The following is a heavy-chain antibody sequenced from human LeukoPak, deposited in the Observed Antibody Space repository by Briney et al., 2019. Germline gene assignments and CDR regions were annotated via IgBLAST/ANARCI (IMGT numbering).Heavy chain of an antibody. CDR3: ARSIAVAGPDY. CDR1: GYSISSGYY. J-gene: IGHJ4*02. Sequence: SETLSLTCTVSGYSISSGYYWGWIRQPPGKGLEWIGSIYHSGSTYYNLSLKSGVTISVDTSKNQFSLKLSSVTAADTAVYYCARSIAVAGPDYWGQGTLVTVSS. D-gene: IGHD6-19*01. CDR2: IYHSGST. V-gene: IGHV4-38-2*02.